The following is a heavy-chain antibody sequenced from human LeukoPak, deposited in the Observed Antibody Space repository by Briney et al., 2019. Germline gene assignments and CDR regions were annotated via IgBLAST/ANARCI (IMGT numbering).Heavy chain of an antibody. CDR2: IYHSVTT. CDR1: GYSISSGYF. V-gene: IGHV4-38-2*02. J-gene: IGHJ4*02. D-gene: IGHD2-21*02. CDR3: ARAYCVGDCSVLHIYFDY. Sequence: PSETLSLTCTVSGYSISSGYFWGWIRQPPGKGLEWIGSIYHSVTTHYNPSLKSRVTISLDTSKNQFSLKLSSVTAADTAVYYCARAYCVGDCSVLHIYFDYWGQGTLVTVSS.